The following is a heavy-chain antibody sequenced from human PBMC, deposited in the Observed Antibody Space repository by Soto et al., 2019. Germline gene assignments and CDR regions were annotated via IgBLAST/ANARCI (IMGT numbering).Heavy chain of an antibody. V-gene: IGHV3-73*01. Sequence: GGSLRLSCAASGFTFSGSAMHWVRQASGKGLEWVGRIRSKANSYATAYAASVKGRFTISRDDSKNTAYLQMNSLKTEDTAVYYCNRHPTAITGTTHLDYWGHGTLVTVSP. CDR3: NRHPTAITGTTHLDY. D-gene: IGHD1-7*01. J-gene: IGHJ4*01. CDR1: GFTFSGSA. CDR2: IRSKANSYAT.